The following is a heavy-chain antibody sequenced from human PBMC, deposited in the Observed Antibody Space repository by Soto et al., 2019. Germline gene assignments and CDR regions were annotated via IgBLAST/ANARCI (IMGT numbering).Heavy chain of an antibody. CDR2: VSIGGST. Sequence: GSLTLSCAAPGFSFSGYALGWVRQRPGKGLEWVAVVSIGGSTHYAHSLRGRFTISRDKSKRPLSLHMNTLTAADTAIYFCATGRSAGGHFDYWGQGALVTVSS. J-gene: IGHJ4*02. V-gene: IGHV3-23*01. D-gene: IGHD2-15*01. CDR1: GFSFSGYA. CDR3: ATGRSAGGHFDY.